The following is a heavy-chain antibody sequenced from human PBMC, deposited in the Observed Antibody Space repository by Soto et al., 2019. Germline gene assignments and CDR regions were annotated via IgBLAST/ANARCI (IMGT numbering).Heavy chain of an antibody. CDR1: GFSLSTSGMC. D-gene: IGHD6-19*01. V-gene: IGHV2-70*01. J-gene: IGHJ6*02. CDR3: ARILVAGTGYYYYGMDV. CDR2: IDWDDDE. Sequence: GSGPTLVNPTQTLTLTCTFSGFSLSTSGMCVSWIRQPPGKALEWLALIDWDDDEYYSTSLKTRLTISKDTSKNQVVLTMTNMDPVDTATYYCARILVAGTGYYYYGMDVWGQGTTVTVSS.